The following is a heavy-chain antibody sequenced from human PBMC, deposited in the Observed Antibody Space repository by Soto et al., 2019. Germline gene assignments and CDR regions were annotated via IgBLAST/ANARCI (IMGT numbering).Heavy chain of an antibody. V-gene: IGHV3-21*01. J-gene: IGHJ4*02. Sequence: GGSLRLSCAASGFTFSSYSMNWVRQAPGKGLEWVSSISSSSSYIYYADSVKGRFTISRDNAKNSLYLQMNSLRAEDTAVYYCARDPASGYSSSWYFPRYFDYWGQGTLVTVSS. D-gene: IGHD6-13*01. CDR3: ARDPASGYSSSWYFPRYFDY. CDR2: ISSSSSYI. CDR1: GFTFSSYS.